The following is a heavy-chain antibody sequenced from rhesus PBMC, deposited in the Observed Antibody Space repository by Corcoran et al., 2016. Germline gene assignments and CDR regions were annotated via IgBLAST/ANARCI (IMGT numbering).Heavy chain of an antibody. CDR1: GGSISGGYD. CDR3: ARHAWGDHDY. V-gene: IGHV4-76*01. J-gene: IGHJ4*01. Sequence: QVQLQESGPGLVKPSETLSLTCAVSGGSISGGYDWSWIRQPPGKGLEWIGDIDGSSGSTNDNPSLKKRVTIAEATSKNQFSLKLSYVTAADTAVYYCARHAWGDHDYWGQGVLVTVSS. CDR2: IDGSSGST. D-gene: IGHD3-34*01.